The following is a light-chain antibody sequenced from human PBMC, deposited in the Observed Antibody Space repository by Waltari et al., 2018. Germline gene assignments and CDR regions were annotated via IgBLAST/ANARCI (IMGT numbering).Light chain of an antibody. J-gene: IGKJ5*01. V-gene: IGKV3-15*01. Sequence: ELVMTQSPATLSVSPGERVTLSCTASPSVSTSLAWYQQKPGQAPRLLIYGASTRATGIPARFSGSGSGTEFTLTISSLQSEDFAVYYCQQYNNWPPITFGQGTRLEIK. CDR3: QQYNNWPPIT. CDR1: PSVSTS. CDR2: GAS.